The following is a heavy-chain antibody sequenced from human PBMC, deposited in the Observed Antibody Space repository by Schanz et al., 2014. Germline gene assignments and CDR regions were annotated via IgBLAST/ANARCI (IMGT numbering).Heavy chain of an antibody. D-gene: IGHD3-22*01. Sequence: EAQLLESGGGLVQPRGSLRLSCAASEFSFSSFGMNWVRQAPGKGLEWVSYISSSSSTIYYADSVKGRFTISRDNAKNSLYLQMNSLRAEDTGVYYCARGREVVAKSFDVWGQGTMVTVSS. V-gene: IGHV3-48*01. J-gene: IGHJ3*01. CDR2: ISSSSSTI. CDR1: EFSFSSFG. CDR3: ARGREVVAKSFDV.